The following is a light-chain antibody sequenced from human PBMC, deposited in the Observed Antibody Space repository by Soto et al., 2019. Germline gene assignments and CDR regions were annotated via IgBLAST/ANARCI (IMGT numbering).Light chain of an antibody. CDR1: KVGDKY. V-gene: IGLV3-1*01. CDR3: QAWDRNTVA. J-gene: IGLJ2*01. CDR2: QDK. Sequence: SYELTQAPSVSVSPGQTASITCSGDKVGDKYVYWYQQKPGQSPVLVIHQDKTRPSGIPERFSGSNSGNTATLTISGTQAMDEADFYCQAWDRNTVAFGGGTKITVL.